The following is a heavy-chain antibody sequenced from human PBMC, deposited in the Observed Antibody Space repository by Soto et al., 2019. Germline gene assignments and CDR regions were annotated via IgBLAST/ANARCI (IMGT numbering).Heavy chain of an antibody. D-gene: IGHD2-15*01. CDR1: GDSISSVDYF. Sequence: SETLSLTCSVSGDSISSVDYFWAWIRQPPGQALEYIGYIYKSATTYYNPSFESRVAISLDTSKSQFSLNVTSVTAADTAVYFCARGRYCLTGRCFPNWFDSWGQGTLVTVS. CDR2: IYKSATT. V-gene: IGHV4-30-4*01. J-gene: IGHJ5*01. CDR3: ARGRYCLTGRCFPNWFDS.